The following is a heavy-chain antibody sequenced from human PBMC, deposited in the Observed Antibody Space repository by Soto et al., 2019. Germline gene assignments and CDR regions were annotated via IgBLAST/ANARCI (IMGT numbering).Heavy chain of an antibody. D-gene: IGHD3-3*01. CDR3: TRGGVDFWSASTY. J-gene: IGHJ4*02. V-gene: IGHV3-30-3*01. CDR1: GFTFSSYA. Sequence: GGSLRLSCAASGFTFSSYAMHWVRQAPGKGLEWVAVISYDGSNKYYADSVKGRFTVSRDTSKNTLYLQMNSLRPEDTAVYYCTRGGVDFWSASTYWGQGTLVTVPS. CDR2: ISYDGSNK.